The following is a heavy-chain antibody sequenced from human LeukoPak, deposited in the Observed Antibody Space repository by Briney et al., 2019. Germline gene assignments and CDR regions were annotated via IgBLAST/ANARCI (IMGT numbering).Heavy chain of an antibody. J-gene: IGHJ4*02. CDR2: IIPLLDVT. V-gene: IGHV1-69*04. Sequence: SVKVSCKASGGNLSSFAISWVRQAPGEGLEWMGRIIPLLDVTKYAQRFQGGVTITADKPTSTTYLELSSLRSDDTAVYYCAARGDTTLLFDYWGQGTLVTVSS. CDR3: AARGDTTLLFDY. D-gene: IGHD3-10*01. CDR1: GGNLSSFA.